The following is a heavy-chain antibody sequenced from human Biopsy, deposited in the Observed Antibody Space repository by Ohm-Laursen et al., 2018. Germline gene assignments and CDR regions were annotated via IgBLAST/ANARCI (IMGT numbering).Heavy chain of an antibody. J-gene: IGHJ4*02. Sequence: SLRLSCAASGFTFSSSVMHWVRQAPGKGLMWVSRIHGDERSATYAEPVKGRFTISRDNAKNSLYLQMNSLRAEDTAVYYCARAYPPPGRRLVVVAGDFDCWGQGTLVTVSS. D-gene: IGHD2-15*01. CDR1: GFTFSSSV. CDR3: ARAYPPPGRRLVVVAGDFDC. V-gene: IGHV3-74*03. CDR2: IHGDERSA.